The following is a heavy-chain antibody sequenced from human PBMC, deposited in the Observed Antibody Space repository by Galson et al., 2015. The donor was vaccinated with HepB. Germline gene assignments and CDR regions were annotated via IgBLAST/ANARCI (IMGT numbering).Heavy chain of an antibody. J-gene: IGHJ5*02. CDR3: ARDQLYSSGYEWFDP. Sequence: SLRLSCAASGFTFSSYWMHWVRQAPGKGLVWVSRINSDGSSTSYADSVKGRFTISRDNAKNTLYLQMNSLRAEDTAVYYCARDQLYSSGYEWFDPWGQGTLVTVSS. CDR1: GFTFSSYW. V-gene: IGHV3-74*01. D-gene: IGHD3-22*01. CDR2: INSDGSST.